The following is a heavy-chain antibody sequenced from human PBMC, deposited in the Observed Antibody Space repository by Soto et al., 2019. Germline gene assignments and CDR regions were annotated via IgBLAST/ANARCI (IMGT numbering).Heavy chain of an antibody. CDR1: GYTFTGYY. J-gene: IGHJ6*02. CDR2: INPNSGGT. CDR3: ARVEVVRGRTYYGMDV. Sequence: GASVKVSCKASGYTFTGYYMHWVRQAPGQGLEWMGWINPNSGGTNYAQKFQGWVTMTRDTSISTAYMELSRLRSDDTAVYYCARVEVVRGRTYYGMDVWGQGTMVTVSS. V-gene: IGHV1-2*04. D-gene: IGHD3-10*01.